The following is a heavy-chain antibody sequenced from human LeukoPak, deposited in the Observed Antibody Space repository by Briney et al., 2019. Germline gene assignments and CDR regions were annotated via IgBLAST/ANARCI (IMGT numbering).Heavy chain of an antibody. CDR1: GYTFTSYA. V-gene: IGHV1-3*03. J-gene: IGHJ4*02. CDR3: ARESGYDAYYFDY. Sequence: ASVKVSCKASGYTFTSYAMHWVRQAPGQRLEWMGWINAGNGNTKYSQEFQGRVTITRDTSASTAYMELSSLRSEDMAVYYRARESGYDAYYFDYWGQGTLVTVSS. CDR2: INAGNGNT. D-gene: IGHD5-12*01.